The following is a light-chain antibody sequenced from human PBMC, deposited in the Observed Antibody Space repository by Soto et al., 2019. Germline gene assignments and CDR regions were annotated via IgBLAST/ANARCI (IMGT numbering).Light chain of an antibody. CDR2: DVS. V-gene: IGKV1-13*02. J-gene: IGKJ5*01. CDR3: QQLNIYPIT. CDR1: QDIRGA. Sequence: AIQVTQSPSSLSASVGDRVTITCRASQDIRGALAWYQQKPGKAPKLLIYDVSTVQSGVPSRFSGRGSGTEFTLTFTSLQPEDFATYYCQQLNIYPITFGQGTRLDI.